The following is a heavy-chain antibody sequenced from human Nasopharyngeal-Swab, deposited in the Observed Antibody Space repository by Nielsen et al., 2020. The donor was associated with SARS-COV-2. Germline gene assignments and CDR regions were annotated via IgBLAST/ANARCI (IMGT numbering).Heavy chain of an antibody. V-gene: IGHV4-39*01. CDR3: ARLRATVTTSYYYYYYMDV. Sequence: WIRQPPGKGLEWIGSIYYSGSSYYSPSLESRVTISVDTSKNQFSLKLSPVTAADTAVYYCARLRATVTTSYYYYYYMDVWGKGTTVTVSS. J-gene: IGHJ6*03. CDR2: IYYSGSS. D-gene: IGHD4-11*01.